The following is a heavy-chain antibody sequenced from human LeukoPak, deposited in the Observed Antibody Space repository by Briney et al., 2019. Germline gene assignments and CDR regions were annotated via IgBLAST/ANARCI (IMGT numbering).Heavy chain of an antibody. J-gene: IGHJ6*02. V-gene: IGHV3-66*01. CDR1: GFTVSTTY. D-gene: IGHD6-25*01. Sequence: PGGSLRLSCAASGFTVSTTYMSWVRQAPGKGLEWVSVMYGGGSTYYADSVKGRFTISRDSPANMVFLEMNSLRAEDTAVYYCARGHGAYSSVPYRYYGVDVWGQGTTVAVSS. CDR3: ARGHGAYSSVPYRYYGVDV. CDR2: MYGGGST.